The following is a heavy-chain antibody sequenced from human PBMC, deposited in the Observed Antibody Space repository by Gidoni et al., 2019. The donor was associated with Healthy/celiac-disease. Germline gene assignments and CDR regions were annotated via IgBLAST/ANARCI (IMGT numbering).Heavy chain of an antibody. CDR3: AREKDYGLGVYDYGDQAFWFDP. D-gene: IGHD4-17*01. CDR2: IWYEGSNK. V-gene: IGHV3-33*01. Sequence: QVQLVESGGGVVQPGRSLRLSCAASGFTFSSYGMHWVRQAPGKGLEWVAVIWYEGSNKYYADSVKGRFTISRDNSKNTLYLQMNSLRAEDTAVYYCAREKDYGLGVYDYGDQAFWFDPWGQGTLVTVSS. CDR1: GFTFSSYG. J-gene: IGHJ5*02.